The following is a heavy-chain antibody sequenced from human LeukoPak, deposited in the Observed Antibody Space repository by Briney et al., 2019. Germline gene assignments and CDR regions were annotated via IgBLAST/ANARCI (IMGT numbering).Heavy chain of an antibody. D-gene: IGHD3-10*01. V-gene: IGHV4-34*01. CDR3: ARRPSSGSFHYYYYYGMDV. CDR1: GFTFSDHY. Sequence: PGGSLRLSCAASGFTFSDHYMDWVRQPPGKGLEWVGEINHSGSTNYNPSLKSRVTISVDTSKNQFSLKLSSVTAADTAAYYCARRPSSGSFHYYYYYGMDVWGQGTTVTVSS. J-gene: IGHJ6*02. CDR2: INHSGST.